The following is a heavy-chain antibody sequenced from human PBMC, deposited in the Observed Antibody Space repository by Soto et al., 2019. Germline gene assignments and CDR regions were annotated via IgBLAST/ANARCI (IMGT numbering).Heavy chain of an antibody. CDR3: ARGTSEYQMLSLPPFAS. D-gene: IGHD2-2*01. CDR2: IIPIFRTT. V-gene: IGHV1-69*06. Sequence: QEHLVQSGAEVKKPGSSVKVSCKASGGSFSTYSISWVRQAPGQGLEWMGGIIPIFRTTNYAQKFQGRVTSTADTSASTVYMELSSLRSQDTAVYYCARGTSEYQMLSLPPFASWGQGTPITVSS. CDR1: GGSFSTYS. J-gene: IGHJ4*02.